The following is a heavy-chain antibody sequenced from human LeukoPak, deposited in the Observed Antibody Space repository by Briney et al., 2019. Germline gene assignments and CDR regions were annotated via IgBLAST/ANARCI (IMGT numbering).Heavy chain of an antibody. D-gene: IGHD1-26*01. J-gene: IGHJ3*02. V-gene: IGHV4-59*01. CDR1: GGSISSYY. CDR2: IYYSGST. Sequence: PSETLSLTCTVSGGSISSYYCSRIRQPPGKRLEWIGYIYYSGSTNYNPSLKSRVTISVDTSKNQFSLKLSSVTAADTAVYYCARAPVGATLSAVDICGEGTMVTVSS. CDR3: ARAPVGATLSAVDI.